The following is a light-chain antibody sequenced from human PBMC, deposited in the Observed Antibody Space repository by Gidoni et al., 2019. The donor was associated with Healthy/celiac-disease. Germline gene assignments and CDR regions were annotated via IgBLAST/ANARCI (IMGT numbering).Light chain of an antibody. CDR1: HRMSSW. CDR3: QQYHSYSLT. J-gene: IGKJ4*01. Sequence: DIQMTQAPSTLSASVGERVTITCRASHRMSSWLAWYQQKPGKAPKLLIYTASSLESGVPSRFSGSGSGTEFTLTISSLQPDAFATYYCQQYHSYSLTFGGGTKVEIK. V-gene: IGKV1-5*03. CDR2: TAS.